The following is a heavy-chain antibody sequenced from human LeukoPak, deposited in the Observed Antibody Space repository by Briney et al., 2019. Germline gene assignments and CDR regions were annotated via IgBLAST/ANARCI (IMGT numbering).Heavy chain of an antibody. CDR2: IIPIFGTA. CDR3: ARGGGGSGGYYYGLDY. V-gene: IGHV1-69*13. Sequence: ASVKVSCKASGGTFTSYAISWVRQAPGQGLEWMGGIIPIFGTANYAQKFQGRVTITADESTSTAYMELSSLRSEDTAVYYCARGGGGSGGYYYGLDYWGQGTLVTVSS. CDR1: GGTFTSYA. J-gene: IGHJ4*02. D-gene: IGHD3-22*01.